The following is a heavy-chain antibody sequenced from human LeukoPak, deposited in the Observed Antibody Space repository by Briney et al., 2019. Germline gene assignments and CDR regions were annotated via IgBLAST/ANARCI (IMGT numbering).Heavy chain of an antibody. J-gene: IGHJ5*02. CDR3: ARWNREIRWYDP. CDR1: GDSIISDVYY. D-gene: IGHD1-1*01. V-gene: IGHV4-61*02. CDR2: IGTSGGT. Sequence: SQTLSLTCTISGDSIISDVYYWSWIRQPAGKGLEWIRRIGTSGGTNYNPSLKSRLTISLDTSKNEFSLTVSSVTAADTAVYYCARWNREIRWYDPWGQGTLVTVSS.